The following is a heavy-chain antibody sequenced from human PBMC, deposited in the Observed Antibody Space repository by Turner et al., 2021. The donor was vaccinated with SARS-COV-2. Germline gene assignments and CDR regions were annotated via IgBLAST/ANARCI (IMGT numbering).Heavy chain of an antibody. D-gene: IGHD3-16*01. CDR3: VRVAPGGALDS. CDR2: TRNKAISYTT. Sequence: EVQLVESGGGLFQPGGSLRLSCSASGFPFSEHYMDWFRQAPGKWPEWVGRTRNKAISYTTDYAASVKGRFTVARDDSKNSLLLQMNSLTPEDTAVYYCVRVAPGGALDSWGQGTLVTVSS. V-gene: IGHV3-72*01. CDR1: GFPFSEHY. J-gene: IGHJ4*02.